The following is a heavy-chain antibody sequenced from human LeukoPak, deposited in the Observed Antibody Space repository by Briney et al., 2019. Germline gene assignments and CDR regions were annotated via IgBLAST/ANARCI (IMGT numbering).Heavy chain of an antibody. D-gene: IGHD1-20*01. Sequence: SGPTLVNPTQTLTLTCTFSGFSLSTSGMRVSRIRQPPGKALEWLARIDWDDDKFYSTSLKTRLTISKDTSKNQVVLTMTNMDPVDTATYYCARIGGDNWNDESYFDYWGQGTLVTVSS. CDR2: IDWDDDK. CDR3: ARIGGDNWNDESYFDY. J-gene: IGHJ4*02. V-gene: IGHV2-70*04. CDR1: GFSLSTSGMR.